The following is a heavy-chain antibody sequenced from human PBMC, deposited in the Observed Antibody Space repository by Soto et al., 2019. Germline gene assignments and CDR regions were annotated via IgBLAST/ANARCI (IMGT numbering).Heavy chain of an antibody. V-gene: IGHV3-48*02. CDR1: GFTFSSYS. CDR3: ARVSACISTSCYGGYYYYGMDV. CDR2: ISSSSSTI. Sequence: GGSLRLSCAASGFTFSSYSMNWVRQAPGKGLEWVSYISSSSSTIYYADSVKGRFTISRDNAKNSLYLQMNSLRDEDTAVYYCARVSACISTSCYGGYYYYGMDVWGQGTTVTVSS. J-gene: IGHJ6*02. D-gene: IGHD2-2*01.